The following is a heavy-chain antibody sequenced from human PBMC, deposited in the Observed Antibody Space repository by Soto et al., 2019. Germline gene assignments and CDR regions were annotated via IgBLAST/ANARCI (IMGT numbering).Heavy chain of an antibody. J-gene: IGHJ6*02. CDR2: ISSSSSYI. D-gene: IGHD6-19*01. CDR3: ARERPSSGWYDSWSSSNVLDV. V-gene: IGHV3-21*01. Sequence: GGSLRLSCAASGFTFSSYSMNWVRQAPGKGLEWVSSISSSSSYIYYADSVKGRFTIPRDNAKNSLYLQMNSLRAADTAVYYCARERPSSGWYDSWSSSNVLDVWGQGTTVTVSS. CDR1: GFTFSSYS.